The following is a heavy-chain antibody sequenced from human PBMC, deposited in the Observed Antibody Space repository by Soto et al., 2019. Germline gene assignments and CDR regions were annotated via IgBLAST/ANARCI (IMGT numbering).Heavy chain of an antibody. V-gene: IGHV1-18*01. CDR3: ARDSMVRGFITSETYYYYYHGMDV. CDR1: GYTFTSYV. D-gene: IGHD3-10*01. J-gene: IGHJ6*02. CDR2: ISAYNGNT. Sequence: QVQLVQSGAEVKKPGASVKVSCKASGYTFTSYVISWVRQAPGQGLEWMGWISAYNGNTNYAQKLQGRVTMTTDTSTSTAYMELWSLRSDDTAVYYCARDSMVRGFITSETYYYYYHGMDVWGQGTTVTVSS.